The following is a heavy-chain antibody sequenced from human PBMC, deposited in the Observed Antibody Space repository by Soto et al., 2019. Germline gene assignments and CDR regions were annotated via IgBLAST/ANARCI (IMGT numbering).Heavy chain of an antibody. V-gene: IGHV1-3*01. CDR2: INAGNGNT. CDR1: GYTFTSYA. D-gene: IGHD6-19*01. CDR3: ARDRGWFNWFDP. J-gene: IGHJ5*02. Sequence: ASVKVSCKASGYTFTSYAMHWVRQAPGQRLEWMGWINAGNGNTKYSQKFQGRVTITRDTSASTAYMELSSLRSEDTAVYYCARDRGWFNWFDPWGQGTLVTSPQ.